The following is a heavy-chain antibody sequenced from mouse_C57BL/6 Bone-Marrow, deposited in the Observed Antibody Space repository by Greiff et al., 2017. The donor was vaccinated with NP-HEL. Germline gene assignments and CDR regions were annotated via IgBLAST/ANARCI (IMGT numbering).Heavy chain of an antibody. CDR1: GFTFSSYG. CDR3: ARHYYGSRYYYAMDY. CDR2: ISSGGSYT. J-gene: IGHJ4*01. Sequence: EVHLVESGGDLVKPGGSLKLSCAASGFTFSSYGMSWVRQTPDKRLEWVATISSGGSYTYYPDSVKGRFTISRDNAKNTLYLQMSSLKSEDTAMYYCARHYYGSRYYYAMDYWGQGTSVTVSS. D-gene: IGHD1-1*01. V-gene: IGHV5-6*01.